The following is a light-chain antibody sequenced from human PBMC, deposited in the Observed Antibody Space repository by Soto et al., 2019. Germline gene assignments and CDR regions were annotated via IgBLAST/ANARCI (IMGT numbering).Light chain of an antibody. CDR1: SSDVGSYNL. Sequence: QSALTQPASVSGSPGQSITISCTGTSSDVGSYNLVSWYQQHPGKAPKLMIYEGSKRPSGVSNRFSGSKSGNTASLTISGLRAEDGADYYCVSYAVSSLLEVLFGGGTK. CDR3: VSYAVSSLLEVL. V-gene: IGLV2-23*01. CDR2: EGS. J-gene: IGLJ2*01.